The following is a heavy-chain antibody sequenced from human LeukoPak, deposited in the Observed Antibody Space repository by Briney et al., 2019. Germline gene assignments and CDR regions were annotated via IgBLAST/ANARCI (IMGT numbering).Heavy chain of an antibody. J-gene: IGHJ6*04. V-gene: IGHV4-59*01. CDR1: GGSISSYN. D-gene: IGHD3-16*01. CDR3: ARDAYVSYYQYGMDV. Sequence: SETLSLSCTVSGGSISSYNWGWIRHPPGKGLEWVGYIYYSGSTNYNTSLKSRVTISLDTSKKQCSLKLTSVPAADTAVYYCARDAYVSYYQYGMDVWGKGTTVTVSS. CDR2: IYYSGST.